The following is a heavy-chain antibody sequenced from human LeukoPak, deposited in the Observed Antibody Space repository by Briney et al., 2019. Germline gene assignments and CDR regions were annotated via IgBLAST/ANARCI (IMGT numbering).Heavy chain of an antibody. D-gene: IGHD7-27*01. CDR2: IYHSGST. Sequence: SETLSLTCGVSGGSISSTNWWSWVRQPPGKGPEWIGEIYHSGSTNYNPSLKSRVTISVDKSKYQFSLKLSSVTAADTAVYYCARGDKNFYYGIDVWGQGTTVTVSS. V-gene: IGHV4-4*02. J-gene: IGHJ6*02. CDR1: GGSISSTNW. CDR3: ARGDKNFYYGIDV.